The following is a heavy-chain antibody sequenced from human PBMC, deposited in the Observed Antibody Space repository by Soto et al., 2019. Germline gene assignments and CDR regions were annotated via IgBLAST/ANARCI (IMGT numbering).Heavy chain of an antibody. CDR1: GGSISSGVYY. J-gene: IGHJ3*02. V-gene: IGHV4-31*03. CDR2: IYYIGST. CDR3: ASHRYGGKGWRDAFDI. D-gene: IGHD4-17*01. Sequence: SETLSLTCTVSGGSISSGVYYWSWIRHHPGNGLEWIGYIYYIGSTYYNPSLKSRVTISVDTSKNQFSLKLSSVTAADTAVYYCASHRYGGKGWRDAFDIWGPGTIITV.